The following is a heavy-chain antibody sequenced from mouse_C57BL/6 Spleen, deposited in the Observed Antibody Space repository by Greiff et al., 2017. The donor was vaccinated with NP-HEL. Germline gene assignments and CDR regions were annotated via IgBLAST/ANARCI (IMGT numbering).Heavy chain of an antibody. CDR2: IYPGDGDT. J-gene: IGHJ4*01. CDR1: GYAFSSSW. CDR3: ARSAYYVSSYDAMDY. V-gene: IGHV1-82*01. Sequence: VQLQQSGPELVKPGASVKISCKASGYAFSSSWMNWVKQRPGKGLEWIGRIYPGDGDTNYNGKFKGKATLTADKSSSTAYMQLISLTSEDSAVYFCARSAYYVSSYDAMDYWGQGTSVTVSS. D-gene: IGHD1-1*01.